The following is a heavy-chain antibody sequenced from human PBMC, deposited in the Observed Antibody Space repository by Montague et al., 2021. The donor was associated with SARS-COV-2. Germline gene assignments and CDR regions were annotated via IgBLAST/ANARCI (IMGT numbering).Heavy chain of an antibody. CDR3: ARRGRKLLPVATTIGGFDI. J-gene: IGHJ3*02. V-gene: IGHV4-59*08. D-gene: IGHD5-12*01. Sequence: SETLSLTCTVSGGSISSYYWSWIRQPPGKGLEWIGYIYYSGSTNYNPSLKSRVTISVDTSKNHLSLKLNSVTAADTAVYYCARRGRKLLPVATTIGGFDIWGQGTMVTVSS. CDR1: GGSISSYY. CDR2: IYYSGST.